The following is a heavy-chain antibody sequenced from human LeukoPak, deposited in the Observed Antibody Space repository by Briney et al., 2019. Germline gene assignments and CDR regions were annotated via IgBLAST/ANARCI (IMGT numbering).Heavy chain of an antibody. CDR3: AREYSSSPFDY. J-gene: IGHJ4*02. CDR2: ISSSSSYI. V-gene: IGHV3-21*01. D-gene: IGHD6-6*01. CDR1: GFTFSSYS. Sequence: GGSLRLSCAASGFTFSSYSMNWVRQAPGKGLEWVSSISSSSSYIYYADSVKGRFTISRDNAKNSLYLQMNSLGAEDTAVYYCAREYSSSPFDYWGQGTLVTVSS.